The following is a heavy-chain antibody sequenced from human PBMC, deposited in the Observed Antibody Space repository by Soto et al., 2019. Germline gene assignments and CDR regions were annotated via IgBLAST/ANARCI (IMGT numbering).Heavy chain of an antibody. CDR2: ISWNDDK. D-gene: IGHD3-9*01. CDR3: AHTDPIFWYQYEY. CDR1: GFSLSTSGVG. Sequence: QITLKESGPTLVRPTQTLTLTCTFSGFSLSTSGVGVGWIRQRPGKALEWLALISWNDDKHYRPSLKTRLTITKDISKNQVVLTMTIMDPGDTATYYCAHTDPIFWYQYEYWGQGTLV. J-gene: IGHJ4*02. V-gene: IGHV2-5*01.